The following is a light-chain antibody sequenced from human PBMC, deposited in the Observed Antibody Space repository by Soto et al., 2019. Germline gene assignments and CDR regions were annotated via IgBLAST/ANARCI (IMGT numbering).Light chain of an antibody. Sequence: EIVLTQSPGSLSLFPGDSATLSCRASQRISSPYLAWYQQKPGQAPRLLIYGASSRATGIPDRFSGSGSGTDFTLTISRLEPEDFAVYYCQQYGSSPRTFGQGTKVDNK. CDR2: GAS. J-gene: IGKJ1*01. CDR3: QQYGSSPRT. V-gene: IGKV3-20*01. CDR1: QRISSPY.